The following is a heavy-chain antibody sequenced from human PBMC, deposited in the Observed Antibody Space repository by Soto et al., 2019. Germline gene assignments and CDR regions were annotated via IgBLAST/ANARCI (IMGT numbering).Heavy chain of an antibody. D-gene: IGHD6-19*01. CDR2: ITPIHGTA. J-gene: IGHJ5*02. V-gene: IGHV1-69*13. Sequence: SVKVSCKASGGTFSSYAISWVRQAPGQGLEWTGGITPIHGTAKYAQNFQGRVTITADESTSTVYMELSLRSDDTAVYYCARDQVAGTGFDPWGQGTLVTVSS. CDR1: GGTFSSYA. CDR3: ARDQVAGTGFDP.